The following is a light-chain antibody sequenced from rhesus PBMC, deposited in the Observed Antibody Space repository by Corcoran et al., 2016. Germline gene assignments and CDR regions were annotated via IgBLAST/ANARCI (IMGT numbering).Light chain of an antibody. V-gene: IGKV1-25*01. CDR1: QGISSY. CDR3: QQYSSLPWT. Sequence: DIQMTQSPSSMSASVGDRVTITCRASQGISSYLAWYQQKPGKASKFLIYYATTLQSGVPSRFSGGGSGTEFTLTISSLQPEDVATYYCQQYSSLPWTFGQGTKVEIK. CDR2: YAT. J-gene: IGKJ1*01.